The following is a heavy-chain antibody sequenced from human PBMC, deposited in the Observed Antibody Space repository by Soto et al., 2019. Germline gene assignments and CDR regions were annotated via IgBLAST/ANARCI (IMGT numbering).Heavy chain of an antibody. J-gene: IGHJ6*02. D-gene: IGHD3-16*01. Sequence: EMQVVESGGGLIQPGGSLRLSCAASGFAVSTNYMSWVRQAPGKGLEWVSVIYSGGITKYADSVKGRFTISRDNSKDTVYLQMNSLRAGDTAVYYCARQIMYYGMDVWGQGTTVTVSS. V-gene: IGHV3-53*01. CDR1: GFAVSTNY. CDR3: ARQIMYYGMDV. CDR2: IYSGGIT.